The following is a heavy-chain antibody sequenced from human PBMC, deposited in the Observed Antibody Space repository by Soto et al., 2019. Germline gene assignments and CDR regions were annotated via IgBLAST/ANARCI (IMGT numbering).Heavy chain of an antibody. CDR2: INHSGST. D-gene: IGHD3-3*01. CDR1: GGSLSHYY. V-gene: IGHV4-34*01. Sequence: QVQLQQWGAGLLKPSETLSLTCAVYGGSLSHYYWIWIRQSPGKGLELIGEINHSGSTNYNPSLNSRVTISVETSKNQFSLKLRYVTAADTAVYYCVREGYYDVWGYYYGMDVWGQGTKVTVSS. CDR3: VREGYYDVWGYYYGMDV. J-gene: IGHJ6*02.